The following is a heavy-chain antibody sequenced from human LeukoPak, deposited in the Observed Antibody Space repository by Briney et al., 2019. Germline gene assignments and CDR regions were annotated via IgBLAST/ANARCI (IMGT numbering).Heavy chain of an antibody. D-gene: IGHD6-19*01. CDR1: GGSISSGGYY. V-gene: IGHV4-31*03. CDR3: ARRASGWYEGWFDP. Sequence: SETLSLTCTVSGGSISSGGYYWSWIRQHPGKGLEWIGYIYYSGSTYYNPSLKSRVTISVDTSKNQFSLKLSSVTAADTAVYYCARRASGWYEGWFDPWGQGTLVTVSS. J-gene: IGHJ5*02. CDR2: IYYSGST.